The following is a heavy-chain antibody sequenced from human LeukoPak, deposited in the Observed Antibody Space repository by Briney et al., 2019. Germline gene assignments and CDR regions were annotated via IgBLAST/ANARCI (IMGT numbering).Heavy chain of an antibody. Sequence: SETVSLTCTVYGGSFSHNYWHWIRQPPGKGREWIGEIHPSGTTTYNPSLESRVSISVDTPNNQFSLRVTSVPAADTAIFYCARGVDSAKVGYWGRGTLVTFSS. J-gene: IGHJ4*02. D-gene: IGHD3-3*01. CDR1: GGSFSHNY. CDR3: ARGVDSAKVGY. V-gene: IGHV4-34*01. CDR2: IHPSGTT.